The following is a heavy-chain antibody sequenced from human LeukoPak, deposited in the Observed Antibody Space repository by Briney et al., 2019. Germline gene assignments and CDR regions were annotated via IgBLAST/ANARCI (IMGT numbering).Heavy chain of an antibody. V-gene: IGHV3-11*04. J-gene: IGHJ4*02. Sequence: GGSLRLSCAASGFTFSDYYMSWIRQAPGKGLEWVSYISTSGSTIYYADSVEGRFAISRDNTKNSLYLQMNSLTAEDTAVYYCARRTYYYDSSNYYYVSFFDYWGQGTLVTVSS. CDR3: ARRTYYYDSSNYYYVSFFDY. D-gene: IGHD3-22*01. CDR2: ISTSGSTI. CDR1: GFTFSDYY.